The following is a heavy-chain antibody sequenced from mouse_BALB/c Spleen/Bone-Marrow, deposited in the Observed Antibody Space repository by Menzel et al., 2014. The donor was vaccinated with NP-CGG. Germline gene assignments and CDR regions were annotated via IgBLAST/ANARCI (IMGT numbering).Heavy chain of an antibody. Sequence: EVNVVDSGAELVKPGASVKLSCTASGFNIKDTYMHWVKQRPEQGLEWIGRIDPANGNTKYDPKFQGKATITADTSSNTAYLQLSSLTSEDTAVYYCAVYDYEGFAYWGQGTLVTVSA. CDR3: AVYDYEGFAY. J-gene: IGHJ3*01. D-gene: IGHD2-4*01. V-gene: IGHV14-3*02. CDR1: GFNIKDTY. CDR2: IDPANGNT.